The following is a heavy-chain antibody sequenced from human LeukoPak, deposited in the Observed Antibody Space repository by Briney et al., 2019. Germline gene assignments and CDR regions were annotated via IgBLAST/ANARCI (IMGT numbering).Heavy chain of an antibody. V-gene: IGHV4-59*01. J-gene: IGHJ3*02. CDR3: ASRDDAFDI. CDR2: IYYSGST. Sequence: SETLSLTCTVSGGSISSYYWSWIRQPPGKGLEWIGYIYYSGSTNYNPSLKSRVAISVDTSKNQFPLKLSSVTAADTAVYYCASRDDAFDIWGQGTMVTVSS. CDR1: GGSISSYY.